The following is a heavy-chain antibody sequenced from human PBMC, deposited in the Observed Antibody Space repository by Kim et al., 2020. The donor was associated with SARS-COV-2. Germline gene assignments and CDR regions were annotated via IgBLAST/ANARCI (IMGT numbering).Heavy chain of an antibody. V-gene: IGHV3-73*01. D-gene: IGHD3-22*01. CDR2: IRTKPNNYAT. CDR3: TRSTSGYYPDY. J-gene: IGHJ4*02. Sequence: GGSLRLSCAASGFTFSGSAIHWVRQASGKGLEWVGRIRTKPNNYATAYGASVKGRFAISRDDSKNTANLQMNSLKTEDTADYYCTRSTSGYYPDYWGQGT. CDR1: GFTFSGSA.